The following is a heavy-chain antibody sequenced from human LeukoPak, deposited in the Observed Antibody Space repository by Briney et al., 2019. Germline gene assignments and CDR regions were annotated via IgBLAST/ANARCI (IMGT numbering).Heavy chain of an antibody. CDR3: ARLGDYGMDV. Sequence: GESLQISCKGYIYSFTSYWIGWVRQMPGKGLEWMGIINPGDSDTRYSPSFQGQVTISTDKSISTAYLRWSSLKASDTAMYYCARLGDYGMDVWGQGTTVAVSS. CDR1: IYSFTSYW. J-gene: IGHJ6*02. CDR2: INPGDSDT. V-gene: IGHV5-51*01.